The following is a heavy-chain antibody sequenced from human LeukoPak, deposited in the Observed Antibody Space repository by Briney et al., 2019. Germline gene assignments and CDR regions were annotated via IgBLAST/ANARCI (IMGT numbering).Heavy chain of an antibody. CDR1: GGSISSSSYY. V-gene: IGHV4-39*01. D-gene: IGHD3-22*01. CDR3: ASGGSSGYYFY. CDR2: IYYSGST. J-gene: IGHJ4*02. Sequence: SETLSLTCAVSGGSISSSSYYWGWIRQPPGKGLEWIGSIYYSGSTYYNPSLKSRVTISVDTSKNQFSLKLSSVTAADTAVYYCASGGSSGYYFYWGQGTLVTVSS.